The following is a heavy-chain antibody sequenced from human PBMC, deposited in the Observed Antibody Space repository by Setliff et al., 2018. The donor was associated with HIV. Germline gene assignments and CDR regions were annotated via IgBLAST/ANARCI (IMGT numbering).Heavy chain of an antibody. J-gene: IGHJ4*02. CDR2: IYYSGST. CDR3: ARGRNFRDIRDSLFDL. D-gene: IGHD2-15*01. CDR1: GGSILINGFY. V-gene: IGHV4-31*02. Sequence: SETLSLTCSVSGGSILINGFYWSWIRQHSGKGLEWIGYIYYSGSTYYNPSLESRLIMSVDPSKNQFSLKLNSVTAADTAVYYRARGRNFRDIRDSLFDLWGQGTLVTVSS.